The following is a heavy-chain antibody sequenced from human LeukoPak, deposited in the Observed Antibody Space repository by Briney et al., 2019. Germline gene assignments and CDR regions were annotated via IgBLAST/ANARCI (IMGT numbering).Heavy chain of an antibody. V-gene: IGHV4-59*01. D-gene: IGHD3-3*01. Sequence: RPSETLSLTCTVSGGSISSYYWSWIRQPPGKGLERIGYIYYSGSTNYNPSLKSRVTISVDTSKNQFSLKLSSVTAADTAVYYCARDGRDFWSGYYHGHFDYWGQGTLVTVSS. J-gene: IGHJ4*02. CDR1: GGSISSYY. CDR2: IYYSGST. CDR3: ARDGRDFWSGYYHGHFDY.